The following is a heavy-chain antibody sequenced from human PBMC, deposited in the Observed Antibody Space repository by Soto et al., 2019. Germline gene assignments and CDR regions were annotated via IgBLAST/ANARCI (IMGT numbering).Heavy chain of an antibody. CDR1: GFAFSTHT. Sequence: PGGSLRLSCAASGFAFSTHTMNWVRQPPGKGLEWVSSISSSSTYKYYADSLKGRFTVSRDDAKNLLYLEMNSLKVEDTAVYYCARDPGARGGWYDWFDPWGQGTLVTV. D-gene: IGHD6-19*01. CDR3: ARDPGARGGWYDWFDP. V-gene: IGHV3-21*01. CDR2: ISSSSTYK. J-gene: IGHJ5*02.